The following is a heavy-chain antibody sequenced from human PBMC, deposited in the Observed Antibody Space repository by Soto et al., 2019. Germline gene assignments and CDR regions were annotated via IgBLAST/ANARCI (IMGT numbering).Heavy chain of an antibody. J-gene: IGHJ4*02. Sequence: QVQLQESGPGLVKPSETLSLTCTVSGGSISSYYWSWIRQPPGKGLEWIGYIYYTGSTNYNPSLKSRVTISVDTSKNQFSLKLPSVTAADTAVYYCARRYSSSHDFWGQGTLVTVSS. D-gene: IGHD6-6*01. CDR1: GGSISSYY. V-gene: IGHV4-59*01. CDR2: IYYTGST. CDR3: ARRYSSSHDF.